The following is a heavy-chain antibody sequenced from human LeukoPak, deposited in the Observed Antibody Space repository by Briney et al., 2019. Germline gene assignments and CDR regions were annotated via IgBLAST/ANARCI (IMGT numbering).Heavy chain of an antibody. J-gene: IGHJ4*02. CDR1: GGSISSSSYY. Sequence: ASETLSLTCTVSGGSISSSSYYWGWIRQPPGKGLEWIGSIYYSGSTYYNPSLKSRVTISVDTSKNQFSLKLSSVTAADTAVYYCARQPFSMVAATRFDYWGQGTLVTVSS. D-gene: IGHD2-15*01. V-gene: IGHV4-39*01. CDR2: IYYSGST. CDR3: ARQPFSMVAATRFDY.